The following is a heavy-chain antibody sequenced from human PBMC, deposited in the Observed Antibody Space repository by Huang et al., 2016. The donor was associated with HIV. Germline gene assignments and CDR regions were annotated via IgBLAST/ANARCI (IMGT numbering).Heavy chain of an antibody. D-gene: IGHD3-10*01. J-gene: IGHJ5*02. CDR1: GFFFDSFA. Sequence: DVQLVESGGGLVKPGGSLRRSCAAFGFFFDSFAMHWVRQAPGEGLGGVDSSTASGSFKEYAVSLTGRFTVSRDNAKNSLYLQMNSLRPEDTAVYYCVRENYGSGSTLHWFDPWGQGTLVTVSS. CDR3: VRENYGSGSTLHWFDP. V-gene: IGHV3-21*01. CDR2: STASGSFK.